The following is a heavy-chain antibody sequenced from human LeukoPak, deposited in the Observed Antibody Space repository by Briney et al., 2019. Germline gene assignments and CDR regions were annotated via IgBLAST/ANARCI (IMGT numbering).Heavy chain of an antibody. V-gene: IGHV1-2*02. Sequence: ASVKVSCKASGYIFTGYYIHWVRQAPGQGLEWMGWINPHGGGTNYAQKFQGRVTMTRDTSISTAYMELSRLRSDDTAVYYCARDRDYYDSIGYYYEGGSLDYWGQGTLVTVSS. D-gene: IGHD3-22*01. J-gene: IGHJ4*02. CDR1: GYIFTGYY. CDR3: ARDRDYYDSIGYYYEGGSLDY. CDR2: INPHGGGT.